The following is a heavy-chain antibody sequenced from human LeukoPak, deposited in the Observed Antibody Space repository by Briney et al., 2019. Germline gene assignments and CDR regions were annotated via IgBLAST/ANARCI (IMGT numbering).Heavy chain of an antibody. Sequence: HPGGSLRLSCAASGFTFSSHAMSWVRQAPGKGLEWVSAISGSGGSTYYADSVKGRFTISRDNSKNTLYLQMNSLRAEDTAVYYCAKGGGYYYYYMDVWGKGTTVTISS. CDR1: GFTFSSHA. CDR2: ISGSGGST. J-gene: IGHJ6*03. D-gene: IGHD3-16*01. CDR3: AKGGGYYYYYMDV. V-gene: IGHV3-23*01.